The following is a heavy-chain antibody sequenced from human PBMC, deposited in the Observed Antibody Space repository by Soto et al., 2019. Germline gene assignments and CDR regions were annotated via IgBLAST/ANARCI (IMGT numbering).Heavy chain of an antibody. Sequence: SETLSLTCAVYGGSFSGYYWSWIRQPPGKGLEWIGEINHSGSTNYNPSLKSRVTISVDTSKNQFSLKLSSVTAADTAVYYCARVLGRLGYYYYYGMDVWGQGTTVTVS. CDR3: ARVLGRLGYYYYYGMDV. CDR1: GGSFSGYY. J-gene: IGHJ6*02. CDR2: INHSGST. V-gene: IGHV4-34*01. D-gene: IGHD3-16*01.